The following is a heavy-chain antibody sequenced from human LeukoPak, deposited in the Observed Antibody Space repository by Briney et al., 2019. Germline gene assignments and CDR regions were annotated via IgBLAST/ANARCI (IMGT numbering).Heavy chain of an antibody. V-gene: IGHV1-18*01. CDR1: GYTFSSYV. Sequence: ASVKVSCKASGYTFSSYVITWVRQAPGQGLEWVGWISAYDGNTKYAEKFQGRVTVTTDTSTSTAYMDLRSLRSDDTAVYYCVQASGSKYGPATSDYWGQGTLVIVSS. D-gene: IGHD1-26*01. CDR3: VQASGSKYGPATSDY. J-gene: IGHJ4*02. CDR2: ISAYDGNT.